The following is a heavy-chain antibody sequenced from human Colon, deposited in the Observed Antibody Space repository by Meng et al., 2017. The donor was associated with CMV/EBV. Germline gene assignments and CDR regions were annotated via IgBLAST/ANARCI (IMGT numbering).Heavy chain of an antibody. Sequence: GESLKISCAVSGFTVSSNFMTWVRQAPGKGLEWVSVIYSGGTIKYADSVKGRFTISRDSSQNTLYLQIDSLRVEDTAVYFCARNRRTCNSVSCYGYFGMDVWGQGTTVTVS. J-gene: IGHJ6*02. CDR1: GFTVSSNF. CDR3: ARNRRTCNSVSCYGYFGMDV. D-gene: IGHD2-2*01. CDR2: IYSGGTI. V-gene: IGHV3-53*01.